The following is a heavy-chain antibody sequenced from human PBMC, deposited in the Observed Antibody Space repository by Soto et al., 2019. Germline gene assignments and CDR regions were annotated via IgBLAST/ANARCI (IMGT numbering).Heavy chain of an antibody. CDR1: GFTFSGSA. Sequence: EVQLVESGGGLVQPGGSLKLSCAASGFTFSGSAMHWVRQASGKGLEWVGRIRSKANCYATAYAASVNGRFTISRDNSKNTAYLQMNSLKTEDTAVYYCTVTGRYCSGGSCYSSYYYYGMDVWGQGTTVTVSS. CDR3: TVTGRYCSGGSCYSSYYYYGMDV. V-gene: IGHV3-73*02. CDR2: IRSKANCYAT. D-gene: IGHD2-15*01. J-gene: IGHJ6*02.